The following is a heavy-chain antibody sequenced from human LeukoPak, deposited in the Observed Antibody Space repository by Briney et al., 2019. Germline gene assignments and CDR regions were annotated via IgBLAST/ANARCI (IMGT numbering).Heavy chain of an antibody. CDR1: GFTYSTYW. CDR2: INSDVRSR. CDR3: ARDISMVGDDSNFAY. V-gene: IGHV3-74*01. Sequence: GGSLRLTCPATGFTYSTYWMHWLRQAPGKGLVWVSRINSDVRSRSYADFVQGRFTISRDNAKNTLYLQMNSLRAEDTAVYYCARDISMVGDDSNFAYWGQGTLVTVSA. J-gene: IGHJ4*02. D-gene: IGHD3-10*01.